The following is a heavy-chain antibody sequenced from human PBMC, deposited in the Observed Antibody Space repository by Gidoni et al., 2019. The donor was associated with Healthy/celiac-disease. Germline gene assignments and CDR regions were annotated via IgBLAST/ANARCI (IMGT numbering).Heavy chain of an antibody. CDR3: VHRVYYYDSSGYYDDPFDY. CDR1: GFSLSTSGVG. CDR2: IYWDDDK. D-gene: IGHD3-22*01. V-gene: IGHV2-5*02. Sequence: QITLKESGPTLVKPTQTLTLTCTFSGFSLSTSGVGVGWIRQPPGKALEWLALIYWDDDKRYSPSLKSRLTITKDTSKNQVVLTMTNMDPVDTATYYCVHRVYYYDSSGYYDDPFDYWGQGTLVTVSS. J-gene: IGHJ4*02.